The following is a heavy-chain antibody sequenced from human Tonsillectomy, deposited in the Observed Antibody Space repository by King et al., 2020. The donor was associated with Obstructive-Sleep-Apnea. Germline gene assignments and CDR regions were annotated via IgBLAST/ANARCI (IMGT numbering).Heavy chain of an antibody. CDR2: LYYSEST. D-gene: IGHD2-15*01. V-gene: IGHV4-59*01. Sequence: VQLQESGPGLVKPSETLSLTCTVSGGSISSSYWSWIRPPPGKGLEWIGNLYYSESTNYNPSLKSRVTILIDTSKNQFSLKLSSVTAADTAVYYCAREIGGSFPLYNWFDPWGQGTLVTVSS. J-gene: IGHJ5*02. CDR3: AREIGGSFPLYNWFDP. CDR1: GGSISSSY.